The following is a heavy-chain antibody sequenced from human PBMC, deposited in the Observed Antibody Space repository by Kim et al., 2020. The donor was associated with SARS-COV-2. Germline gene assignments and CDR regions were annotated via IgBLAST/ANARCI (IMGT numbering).Heavy chain of an antibody. Sequence: SETLSLTCTVSGGSISSSSYYWGWIRQPPGKGLEWIGSIYYSGSTYYNPSLKSRVTISVDTSKNQFSLKLSSVTAADTAVYYCARGFRPTPLNWFDPWGQGTLVTVSS. D-gene: IGHD6-6*01. V-gene: IGHV4-39*01. CDR3: ARGFRPTPLNWFDP. CDR2: IYYSGST. J-gene: IGHJ5*02. CDR1: GGSISSSSYY.